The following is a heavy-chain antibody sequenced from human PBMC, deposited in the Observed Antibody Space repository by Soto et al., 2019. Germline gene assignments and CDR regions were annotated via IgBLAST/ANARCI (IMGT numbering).Heavy chain of an antibody. CDR3: ARETYYYDSSGYLPSYYYYGMDV. V-gene: IGHV3-20*04. CDR2: INWNGGST. J-gene: IGHJ6*02. Sequence: GGSLRLSCAASGFTFDDYGMSWVRQAPGKGLEWVSGINWNGGSTGYADSVKGRFTISRDNAKNSLYLQMNSLRAEDTALYYCARETYYYDSSGYLPSYYYYGMDVWGQGTTVTVSS. CDR1: GFTFDDYG. D-gene: IGHD3-22*01.